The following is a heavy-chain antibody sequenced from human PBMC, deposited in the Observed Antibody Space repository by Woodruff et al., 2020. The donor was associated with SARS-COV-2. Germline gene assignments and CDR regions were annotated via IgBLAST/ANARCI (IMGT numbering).Heavy chain of an antibody. D-gene: IGHD1-20*01. CDR3: ARDPLTGTQLNWFDP. V-gene: IGHV3-11*06. J-gene: IGHJ5*02. Sequence: KGRFTISRDNAKNSLYLQMNSLRAEDTAVYYCARDPLTGTQLNWFDPWGQGTLVTVSS.